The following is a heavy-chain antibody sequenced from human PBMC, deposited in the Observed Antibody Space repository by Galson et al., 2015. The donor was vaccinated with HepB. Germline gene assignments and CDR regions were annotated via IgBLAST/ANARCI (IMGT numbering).Heavy chain of an antibody. V-gene: IGHV3-30-3*01. CDR1: GFPFSTYA. D-gene: IGHD3-3*01. CDR3: ARTKRYYDFLSGFSYTYSPFDY. J-gene: IGHJ4*02. Sequence: SLRLSCAASGFPFSTYAIHWVRQAPGKGLEWVAVISDDGSNMYNAESVKGRFTVSRDNSNNTLYLQMNSLRPVDTAFYYCARTKRYYDFLSGFSYTYSPFDYWGQGTLVTVSS. CDR2: ISDDGSNM.